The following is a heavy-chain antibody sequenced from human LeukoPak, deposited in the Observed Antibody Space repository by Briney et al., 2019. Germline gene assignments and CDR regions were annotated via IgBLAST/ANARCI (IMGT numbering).Heavy chain of an antibody. D-gene: IGHD2-15*01. J-gene: IGHJ3*02. CDR3: ARDPGYCSGGSCYGHDAFDI. Sequence: SETLSLTCAVYGGSFSGYYWSWIRQPPGKGLEWIGEINQSGSTNYNPSLKSRVTISVDTSKHQFSLKLSSVTAADTAVYYCARDPGYCSGGSCYGHDAFDIWGQGTMVTVSS. V-gene: IGHV4-34*01. CDR1: GGSFSGYY. CDR2: INQSGST.